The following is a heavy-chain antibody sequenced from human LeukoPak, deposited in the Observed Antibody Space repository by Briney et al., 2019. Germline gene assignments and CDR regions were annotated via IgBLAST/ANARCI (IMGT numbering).Heavy chain of an antibody. CDR2: INHSGIT. CDR1: GGSVSDYY. D-gene: IGHD1-14*01. Sequence: TSETLSLTCAVDGGSVSDYYWTWIRQPPGKGLEWIGEINHSGITDYNPSLKSRVTMSIDTSKNQFSLKLSPVTAADTAVYYCARGPDHAKVGYWGQGTLVTVSS. J-gene: IGHJ4*02. V-gene: IGHV4-34*01. CDR3: ARGPDHAKVGY.